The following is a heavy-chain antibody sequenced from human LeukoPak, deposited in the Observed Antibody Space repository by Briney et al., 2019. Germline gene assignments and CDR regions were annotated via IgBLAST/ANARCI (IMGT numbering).Heavy chain of an antibody. CDR3: ARGRPHGNDY. CDR2: IWHDGSAK. V-gene: IGHV3-7*01. CDR1: GFTFSSNG. D-gene: IGHD4-23*01. J-gene: IGHJ4*02. Sequence: GGSLRLSCAASGFTFSSNGMSWVRQAPGKGLEWVANIWHDGSAKYYVDSVKGRFSISRDNAKNTLYLQMNSLRVEDTAVYYCARGRPHGNDYWGQGTPVTVSS.